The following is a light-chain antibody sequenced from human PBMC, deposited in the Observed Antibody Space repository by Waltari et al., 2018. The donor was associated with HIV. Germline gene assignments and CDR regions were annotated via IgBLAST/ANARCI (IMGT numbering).Light chain of an antibody. CDR2: GAS. V-gene: IGKV3-15*01. CDR3: QQYNNWPPYT. Sequence: EIVMTQSPATLSVSPGERATLSCRASQSVSSNLAWYQQKPGQAPRLLIYGASTRDTGIPARFSDSGSGTEFTLTISSLQSEDFAVYYCQQYNNWPPYTFGQGTKLEIK. CDR1: QSVSSN. J-gene: IGKJ2*01.